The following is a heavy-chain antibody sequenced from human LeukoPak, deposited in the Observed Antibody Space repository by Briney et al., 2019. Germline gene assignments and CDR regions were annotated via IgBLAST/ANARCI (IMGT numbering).Heavy chain of an antibody. CDR1: GGSISSYY. CDR3: ARLGWLPYFDY. Sequence: SETLSLTCTVSGGSISSYYWSWIRQPPGKGLEWIGYIYYSGSTNYNPSLKSRVTISVDTSKNQFSLKLSSVTAADTAVYYCARLGWLPYFDYWGQGTLVTVSS. CDR2: IYYSGST. J-gene: IGHJ4*02. V-gene: IGHV4-59*08. D-gene: IGHD3-3*01.